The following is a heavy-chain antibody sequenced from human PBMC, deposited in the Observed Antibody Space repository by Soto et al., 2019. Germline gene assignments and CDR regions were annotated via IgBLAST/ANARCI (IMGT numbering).Heavy chain of an antibody. J-gene: IGHJ4*02. Sequence: GGSLRLSCAASGFTFSAYDMHWVRQAPGKRLEWVAVLWRDGSKVYYADSVKGRFTISRDNSKNTLYLEMNSLRVEDTAVYYCARDGTGWTGGDHWGQGTLVTVSS. CDR1: GFTFSAYD. CDR3: ARDGTGWTGGDH. V-gene: IGHV3-33*01. D-gene: IGHD6-19*01. CDR2: LWRDGSKV.